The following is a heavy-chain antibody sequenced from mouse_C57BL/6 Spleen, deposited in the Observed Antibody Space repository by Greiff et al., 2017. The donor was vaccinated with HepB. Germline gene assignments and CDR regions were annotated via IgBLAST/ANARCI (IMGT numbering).Heavy chain of an antibody. CDR3: ARGRGSSPYYYAMDY. CDR2: IDPSDSYT. V-gene: IGHV1-69*01. D-gene: IGHD1-1*01. Sequence: QVQLQQPGAELVMPGASVKLSCKASGYTFTSYWMHWVKQRPGQGLEWIGEIDPSDSYTNYNQKFKGKSTLTVDKSSSTAYMQLSSLTSEDSAVYYCARGRGSSPYYYAMDYWGQGTSVTVSS. J-gene: IGHJ4*01. CDR1: GYTFTSYW.